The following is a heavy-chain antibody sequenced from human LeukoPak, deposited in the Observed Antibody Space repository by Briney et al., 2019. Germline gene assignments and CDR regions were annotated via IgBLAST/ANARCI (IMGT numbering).Heavy chain of an antibody. V-gene: IGHV1-46*01. CDR2: INPSGGST. D-gene: IGHD3-22*01. J-gene: IGHJ4*02. CDR1: GYTFTIYY. Sequence: AASVKVSCKASGYTFTIYYMHWVRQAPGQGLEWMGIINPSGGSTSYAQKFQGRVTMTRDTSTSTVYMELSSLRSEDTAVYYCAREPSYYYDSSGYGFDYWGQGTLVTVSS. CDR3: AREPSYYYDSSGYGFDY.